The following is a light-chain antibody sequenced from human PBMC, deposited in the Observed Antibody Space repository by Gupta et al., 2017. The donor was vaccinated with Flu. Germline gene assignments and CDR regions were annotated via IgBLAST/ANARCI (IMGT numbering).Light chain of an antibody. V-gene: IGKV1-39*01. CDR2: AAS. Sequence: DTQMSPSPSPLSASLGERVTISRRASQSISRDLNWYQQKPGKAPKLLIYAASSLQSGVPSRSSASPPGTDFTLAISSQKPKNFPPSYFQRSTGTPLTFGTGTKVEIK. CDR3: QRSTGTPLT. J-gene: IGKJ4*01. CDR1: QSISRD.